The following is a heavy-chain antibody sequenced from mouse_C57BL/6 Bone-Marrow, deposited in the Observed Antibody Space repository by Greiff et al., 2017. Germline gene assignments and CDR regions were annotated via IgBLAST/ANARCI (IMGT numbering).Heavy chain of an antibody. CDR1: GYSITSGYY. CDR2: ISYDGSN. Sequence: DVQLQESGPGLVKPSQSLSLTCSVTGYSITSGYYWNWIRQFPGNKLEWMGYISYDGSNNYNPSLKNRISITRDTSKNQFFLKLNSVTTEDTATYYCAIVRDGWYVDVWGTGTTVTVSS. J-gene: IGHJ1*02. CDR3: AIVRDGWYVDV. V-gene: IGHV3-6*01.